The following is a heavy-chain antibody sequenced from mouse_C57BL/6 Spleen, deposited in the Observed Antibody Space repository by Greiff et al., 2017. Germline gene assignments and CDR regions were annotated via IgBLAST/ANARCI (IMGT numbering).Heavy chain of an antibody. Sequence: QVQLQQPGAELVRPGSSVKLSCKASGYTFTSYWMHWVKQRPIQGLEWIGNIDPSDSETHYNQKFKDKATWTVDKSSSTAYMQLSSLTSEDSAVYYCARIYYYGSSRYFDVWGTGTTVTVSS. CDR2: IDPSDSET. D-gene: IGHD1-1*01. CDR1: GYTFTSYW. J-gene: IGHJ1*03. CDR3: ARIYYYGSSRYFDV. V-gene: IGHV1-52*01.